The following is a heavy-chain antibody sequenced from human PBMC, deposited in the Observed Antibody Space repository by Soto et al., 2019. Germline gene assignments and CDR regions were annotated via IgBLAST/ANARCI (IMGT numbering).Heavy chain of an antibody. CDR2: IYYSGST. CDR3: ARARWEEDAFDI. Sequence: SETLFLTCTVSGGSISSYYWSWIRKTPGKGLEWIGYIYYSGSTNYNPSLKSRVTISEDTSKNQFSLKLSSVTAADTAVYYCARARWEEDAFDIWGQGTMVTVSS. CDR1: GGSISSYY. V-gene: IGHV4-59*01. D-gene: IGHD1-26*01. J-gene: IGHJ3*02.